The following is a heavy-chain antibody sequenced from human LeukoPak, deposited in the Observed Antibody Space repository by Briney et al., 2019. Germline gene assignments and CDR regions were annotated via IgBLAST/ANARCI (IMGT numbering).Heavy chain of an antibody. J-gene: IGHJ6*02. CDR3: ARAHYYGSGSVNYYYYGMDV. D-gene: IGHD3-10*01. CDR1: GDSVSSGGYF. Sequence: SETLSLTCTVSGDSVSSGGYFWSWIRQPPGKGLEWIVYIYYSGSTDYNPSLKSRVTISVDTSKNQFSLKLSSVTAADTAVYYCARAHYYGSGSVNYYYYGMDVWGQGTTVTVSS. V-gene: IGHV4-61*08. CDR2: IYYSGST.